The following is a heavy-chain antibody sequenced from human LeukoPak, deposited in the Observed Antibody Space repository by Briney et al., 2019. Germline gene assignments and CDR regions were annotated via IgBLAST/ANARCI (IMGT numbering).Heavy chain of an antibody. CDR2: ISAYNGNT. V-gene: IGHV1-18*01. D-gene: IGHD3-10*01. Sequence: GASVKVSCKASGYTFTSYGISWVRPAPGQGLEWMGWISAYNGNTNYAQKLQGRVTMTTDTSTNQAYLELRSQGSDDTAVYYCARGIITMVRGVIISHYYYGMDVWGQGTTVTVPS. CDR3: ARGIITMVRGVIISHYYYGMDV. CDR1: GYTFTSYG. J-gene: IGHJ6*02.